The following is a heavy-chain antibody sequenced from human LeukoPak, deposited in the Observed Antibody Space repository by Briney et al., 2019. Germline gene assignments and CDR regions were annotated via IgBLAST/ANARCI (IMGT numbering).Heavy chain of an antibody. V-gene: IGHV5-10-1*01. D-gene: IGHD2-15*01. Sequence: GESLKISCKGSGYSFTSYWISWVRQMPGKGLEWMGRIDPSDSYTNYSPSFQGHVIISADKSISTAYLQWSSLKASDTAMYYCATHPAYCSGGSCYGNWFDPWGQGTLVTVSS. J-gene: IGHJ5*02. CDR2: IDPSDSYT. CDR1: GYSFTSYW. CDR3: ATHPAYCSGGSCYGNWFDP.